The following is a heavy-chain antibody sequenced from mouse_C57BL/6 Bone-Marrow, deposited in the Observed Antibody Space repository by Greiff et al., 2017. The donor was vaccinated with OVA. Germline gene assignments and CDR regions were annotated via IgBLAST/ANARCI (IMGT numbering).Heavy chain of an antibody. CDR3: ASLYGYDDGPFDY. D-gene: IGHD2-2*01. V-gene: IGHV1-69*01. Sequence: QVQLQQSGAELVMPGASVKLSCKASGYTFTSYWMHWVKQRPGQGLEWIGEIDPSDSYTNYNQKFKGKSTLTVDKSSSTAYMQLSSLTSEDSAVYYCASLYGYDDGPFDYWGQGTTLTVSS. CDR1: GYTFTSYW. CDR2: IDPSDSYT. J-gene: IGHJ2*01.